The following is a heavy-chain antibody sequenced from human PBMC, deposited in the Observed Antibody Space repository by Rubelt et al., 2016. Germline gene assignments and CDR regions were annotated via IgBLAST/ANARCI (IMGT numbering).Heavy chain of an antibody. CDR2: INHSGST. CDR3: ARATYYYDSSGPRGLFDY. V-gene: IGHV4-34*01. J-gene: IGHJ4*02. Sequence: QVQLQQWGAGLLKPSETLSLTCAVYGGSFSGYYWSWIRQPPGKGLEWIGEINHSGSTNYNPSLKSRVAISVDTFKNQFSLKLSAVTAADTAVYFCARATYYYDSSGPRGLFDYWGQGTLVTVSS. CDR1: GGSFSGYY. D-gene: IGHD3-22*01.